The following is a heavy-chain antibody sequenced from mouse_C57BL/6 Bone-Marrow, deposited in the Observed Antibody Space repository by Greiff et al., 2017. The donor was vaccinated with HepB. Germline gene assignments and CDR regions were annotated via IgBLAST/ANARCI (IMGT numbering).Heavy chain of an antibody. CDR2: IHPNSGST. CDR3: ARSGHYDGSSYCAMDY. Sequence: QVQLKESGAELARPGASVKLSCKASGYTFTSYGISWVKQRTGQGLEWIGMIHPNSGSTNYNEKFKRKATLTVDKSSSTAYMQLSSLTSEDSAVYYCARSGHYDGSSYCAMDYWGQGTSVTVSS. J-gene: IGHJ4*01. D-gene: IGHD1-1*01. CDR1: GYTFTSYG. V-gene: IGHV1-81*01.